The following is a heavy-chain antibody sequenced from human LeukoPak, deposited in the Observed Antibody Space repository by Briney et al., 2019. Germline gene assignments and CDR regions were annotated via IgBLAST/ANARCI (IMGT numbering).Heavy chain of an antibody. CDR2: FDPEDGET. CDR1: GYTLTELS. J-gene: IGHJ6*03. V-gene: IGHV1-24*01. D-gene: IGHD1-1*01. Sequence: ASVKVSCKVSGYTLTELSMHWVRQAPGKGLEWMGGFDPEDGETIYAQKFQGRVTMTEDTSTDTAYMELSSLRSEDTAVYYCATDGRGTNRYCYYYYMDVWGKGTTVTISS. CDR3: ATDGRGTNRYCYYYYMDV.